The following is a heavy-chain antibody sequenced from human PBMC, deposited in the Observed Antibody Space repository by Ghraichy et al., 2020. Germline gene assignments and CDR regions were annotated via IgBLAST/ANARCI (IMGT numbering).Heavy chain of an antibody. Sequence: SETPSLTCTVSGGSISSGSYYLSWIRQPAGKELEWIGRISTSGSTNYNPSLKSRVTISIDTSKNQFSLKLTSVTAPDTAMYYCANESRIAAAQLGYYYYGMDVWGQGTTVTVSS. CDR1: GGSISSGSYY. J-gene: IGHJ6*02. V-gene: IGHV4-61*02. D-gene: IGHD6-13*01. CDR2: ISTSGST. CDR3: ANESRIAAAQLGYYYYGMDV.